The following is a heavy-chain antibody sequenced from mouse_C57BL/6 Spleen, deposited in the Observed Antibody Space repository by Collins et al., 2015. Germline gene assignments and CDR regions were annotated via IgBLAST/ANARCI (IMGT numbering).Heavy chain of an antibody. V-gene: IGHV1-5*01. CDR2: IYPGNSDT. D-gene: IGHD2-4*01. CDR1: GYTFTSYW. CDR3: TRGGIWDYDWFAY. Sequence: EVQLQQSGTVLARPGASVKMSCKTSGYTFTSYWMHWVKQRPGQGLEWIGAIYPGNSDTSYNQKFKGKAKLTAVTSASTAYMELSSLTNEDSAVYYCTRGGIWDYDWFAYWGQGTLVTVSA. J-gene: IGHJ3*01.